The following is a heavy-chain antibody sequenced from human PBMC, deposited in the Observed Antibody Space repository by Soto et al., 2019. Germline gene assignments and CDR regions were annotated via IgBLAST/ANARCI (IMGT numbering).Heavy chain of an antibody. CDR3: ARDPVECSSTSCYWYAVSNSYMDV. D-gene: IGHD2-2*01. CDR2: ISSSSSTI. V-gene: IGHV3-48*01. Sequence: GGSLRLSCAASGFTFSSYSMNWVRQAPGKGLEWVSYISSSSSTIYYADSVKGRFTISRDNAKNSLYLQMNSLRAEDTAVYYCARDPVECSSTSCYWYAVSNSYMDVRGKGTRVTVSS. J-gene: IGHJ6*03. CDR1: GFTFSSYS.